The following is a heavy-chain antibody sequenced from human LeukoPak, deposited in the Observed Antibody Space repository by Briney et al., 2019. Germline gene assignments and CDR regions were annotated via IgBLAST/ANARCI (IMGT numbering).Heavy chain of an antibody. J-gene: IGHJ1*01. CDR1: GFIFSSYD. CDR3: ARGGAARLHFQN. D-gene: IGHD6-6*01. CDR2: IGALGDT. Sequence: PGGSLRLSCAASGFIFSSYDMYWVRQATGKGLEWVSAIGALGDTYYPDSMKGRFTISRENAKNSLYLQLNSLRAEDTAVYYCARGGAARLHFQNWGQGTLVTVSS. V-gene: IGHV3-13*01.